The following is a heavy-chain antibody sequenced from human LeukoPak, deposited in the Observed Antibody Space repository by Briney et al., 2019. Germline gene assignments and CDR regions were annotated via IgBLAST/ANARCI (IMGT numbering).Heavy chain of an antibody. Sequence: PSETLSLTCTVSGGSISSYYWSWIRQPPGKGLEWIGYIYYSGSTNYNPSLKSRVTISVDTSKNQFSLNLSSVTAADTAVYYCARRGSYSRGYFDYWGQGTLVTVSS. CDR2: IYYSGST. D-gene: IGHD1-26*01. CDR1: GGSISSYY. J-gene: IGHJ4*02. CDR3: ARRGSYSRGYFDY. V-gene: IGHV4-59*08.